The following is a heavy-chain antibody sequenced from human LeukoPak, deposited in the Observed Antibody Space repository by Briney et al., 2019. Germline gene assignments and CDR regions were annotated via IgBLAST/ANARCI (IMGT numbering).Heavy chain of an antibody. V-gene: IGHV5-51*01. CDR2: IYPGDSDT. CDR3: ARPRYTSSWDDAFDI. Sequence: GESLKISCKGSEYSFTSYWTGWVLQMPGKGLEWMGIIYPGDSDTRYSPSFQGQVTISADKSISTAYLQWSSLKASDTAMYYCARPRYTSSWDDAFDIWGQGTIVTVSS. CDR1: EYSFTSYW. D-gene: IGHD6-13*01. J-gene: IGHJ3*02.